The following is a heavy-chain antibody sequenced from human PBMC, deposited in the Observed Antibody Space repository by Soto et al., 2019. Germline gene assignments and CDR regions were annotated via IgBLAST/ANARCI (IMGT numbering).Heavy chain of an antibody. D-gene: IGHD6-19*01. J-gene: IGHJ6*04. CDR2: IDRSGATS. CDR1: GFTFRNYA. V-gene: IGHV3-23*01. CDR3: ARGDCSAAGFYIHYYYGMDV. Sequence: EVRLLQSGGGSGQPGGSLRLPCAAAGFTFRNYAMSWVRQAPGKGLEWGSAIDRSGATSYYVDSVNGRFTISRDNAKNSLYLQMNTLRADDTAVYYCARGDCSAAGFYIHYYYGMDVWGKGTTVSVSS.